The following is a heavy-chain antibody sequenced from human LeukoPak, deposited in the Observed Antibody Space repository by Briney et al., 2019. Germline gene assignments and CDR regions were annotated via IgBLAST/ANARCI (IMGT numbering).Heavy chain of an antibody. CDR2: IHYTGNT. D-gene: IGHD3-22*01. CDR1: GGSISNYY. CDR3: ARLTYYYDSSGLDY. Sequence: SETLSLTCTVSGGSISNYYWSWIRQPPGKGLEWIGYIHYTGNTNYNPSLKSRVTISVDTSKNQFSLKLSSVTAADTAVYYCARLTYYYDSSGLDYWGQGTLVTVSS. V-gene: IGHV4-59*01. J-gene: IGHJ4*02.